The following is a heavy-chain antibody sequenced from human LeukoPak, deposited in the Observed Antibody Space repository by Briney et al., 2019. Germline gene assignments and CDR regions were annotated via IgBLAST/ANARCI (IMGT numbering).Heavy chain of an antibody. CDR2: INHSGST. J-gene: IGHJ3*02. V-gene: IGHV4-34*01. CDR1: GGSFSGYY. D-gene: IGHD6-13*01. CDR3: ARALYSSSWSDAFDI. Sequence: SETLSLTCAVYGGSFSGYYWSWIRQPPGKGLEWIGEINHSGSTYYNPSLKSRVTISVDRSKNQFSLKLSSVTAADTAVYYCARALYSSSWSDAFDIWGQGTMVTVSS.